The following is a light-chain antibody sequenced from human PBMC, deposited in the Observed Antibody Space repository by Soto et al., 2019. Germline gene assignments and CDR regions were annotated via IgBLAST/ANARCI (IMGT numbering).Light chain of an antibody. CDR3: QHYHNWPFT. V-gene: IGKV3-15*01. CDR2: GAS. CDR1: QSVSSN. J-gene: IGKJ3*01. Sequence: EIVMTQAPATLSVSPGERATLSCRASQSVSSNLPWYQQKHGKTPRLLIYGASTRATGIPARFSGSGSGTEFTHTISSLHAEDCADYYCQHYHNWPFTFGPGTKVDIK.